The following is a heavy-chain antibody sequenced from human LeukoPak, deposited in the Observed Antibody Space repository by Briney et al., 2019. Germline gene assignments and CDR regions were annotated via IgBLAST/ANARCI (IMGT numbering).Heavy chain of an antibody. CDR3: AVTWVSSWYYFDS. D-gene: IGHD6-13*01. CDR2: IGSSSSAI. V-gene: IGHV3-48*01. Sequence: PGGSLRLSCAASGFTFSAYSMNWVRQAPGKGLEWVSSIGSSSSAIYYADSVKGRFTISRDNAKNSLYLQMKSLRAEDTAVYYCAVTWVSSWYYFDSWGQGTLVTVSS. J-gene: IGHJ4*02. CDR1: GFTFSAYS.